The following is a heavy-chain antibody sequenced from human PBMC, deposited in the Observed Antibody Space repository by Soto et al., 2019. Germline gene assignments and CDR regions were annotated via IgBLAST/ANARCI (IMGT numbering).Heavy chain of an antibody. Sequence: GTLRLDGPTFGSQCRDYAISWSRQAPGKGLEWVGVISNKTYDVTTDYEACVTGSIAISRDDAKSAAYMQINSVTTEDTAVYFCARYMYTSRYSFFGMDVWGHGTEVTVYS. CDR2: ISNKTYDVTT. CDR1: GSQCRDYA. V-gene: IGHV3-49*03. CDR3: ARYMYTSRYSFFGMDV. J-gene: IGHJ6*02. D-gene: IGHD6-13*01.